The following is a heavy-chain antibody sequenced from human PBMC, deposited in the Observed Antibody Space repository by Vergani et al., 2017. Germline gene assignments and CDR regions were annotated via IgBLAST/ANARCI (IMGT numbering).Heavy chain of an antibody. Sequence: QVQLVQSGAEVKKPGSSVKVSCKASGYTFTSYGISWVRQAPGQGLEWMGWISAYNGNTNYAQKLQGRVTMTTDTSTSTAYMELRSLRSDDTAVYYCARDIVVRLVLGDAFDIWGQGTMVTVSS. J-gene: IGHJ3*02. V-gene: IGHV1-18*01. CDR1: GYTFTSYG. CDR2: ISAYNGNT. D-gene: IGHD2-21*01. CDR3: ARDIVVRLVLGDAFDI.